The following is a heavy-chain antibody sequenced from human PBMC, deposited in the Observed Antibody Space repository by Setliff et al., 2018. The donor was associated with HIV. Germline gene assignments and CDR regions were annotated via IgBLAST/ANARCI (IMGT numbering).Heavy chain of an antibody. J-gene: IGHJ6*02. CDR2: ISSSGSPI. CDR3: ARRGDYYYYYAMDF. V-gene: IGHV3-48*01. CDR1: GFTFSSYA. D-gene: IGHD3-10*01. Sequence: GGSLRLSCAASGFTFSSYAMSWVRQAPGKGLEWVSYISSSGSPIYYADSVKGRFTISRDNAKNSLYLQMNSLRAEDMAVYYCARRGDYYYYYAMDFWGQGTTVTVSS.